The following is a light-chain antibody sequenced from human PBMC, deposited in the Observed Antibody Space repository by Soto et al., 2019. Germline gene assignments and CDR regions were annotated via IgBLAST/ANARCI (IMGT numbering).Light chain of an antibody. V-gene: IGLV2-18*02. CDR2: EVS. Sequence: QSALTQPPSVSGSPGQSVTISCTGTSNDVGTYNRVFWYQQPPGTAPKLIIYEVSNRPSGVPDRFSGSKSGSTASLTISGLQAEDEADYYCSSFTSSSTLVFGGGTKLTVL. J-gene: IGLJ2*01. CDR1: SNDVGTYNR. CDR3: SSFTSSSTLV.